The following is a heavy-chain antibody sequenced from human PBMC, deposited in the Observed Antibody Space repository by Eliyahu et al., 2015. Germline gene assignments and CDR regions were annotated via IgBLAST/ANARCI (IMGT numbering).Heavy chain of an antibody. J-gene: IGHJ4*02. CDR1: GGSISXYY. D-gene: IGHD5-24*01. Sequence: QVQLQESGPGLVKPSXTLXXXCTXXGGSISXYYWSWIRQPPGKGLEWIGYIYYSGSTNYNPSLKSRVTISVDTSKNQFSLKLSSVTAADTAVYYCARGKLSMGYWGQGTLVTVSS. CDR2: IYYSGST. CDR3: ARGKLSMGY. V-gene: IGHV4-59*01.